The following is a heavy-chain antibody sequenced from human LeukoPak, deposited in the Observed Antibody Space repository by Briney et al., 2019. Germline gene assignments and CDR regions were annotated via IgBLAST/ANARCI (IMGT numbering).Heavy chain of an antibody. V-gene: IGHV4-34*01. CDR1: GGSFSGYY. CDR2: INHSGST. Sequence: SETLSLTCAVYGGSFSGYYWSWIRQPPGKGLEWIGEINHSGSTNYNPSLKSRVTISVDTSKNQFSLKLSSVTAADTAVYYCAREYRSSWYLNWFDPWGQGTLVTVSS. CDR3: AREYRSSWYLNWFDP. J-gene: IGHJ5*02. D-gene: IGHD6-13*01.